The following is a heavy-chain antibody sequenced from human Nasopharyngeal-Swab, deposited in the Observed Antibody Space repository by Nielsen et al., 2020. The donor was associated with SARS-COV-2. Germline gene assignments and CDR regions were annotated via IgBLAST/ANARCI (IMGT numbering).Heavy chain of an antibody. CDR2: IYHGGST. V-gene: IGHV4-38-2*02. J-gene: IGHJ4*02. CDR3: ARAGFDSSGYLPDY. Sequence: WIRQPPGKGLEWIGSIYHGGSTDYNPSLKSRITISVDTSKNQFSLKLSSVTAADTAVYYCARAGFDSSGYLPDYWGQGTLVTVSS. D-gene: IGHD3-22*01.